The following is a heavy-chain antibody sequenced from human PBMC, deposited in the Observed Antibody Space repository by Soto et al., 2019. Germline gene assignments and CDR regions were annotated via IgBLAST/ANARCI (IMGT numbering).Heavy chain of an antibody. J-gene: IGHJ4*02. V-gene: IGHV3-9*01. CDR1: GFTFDDYA. CDR2: ISWNSGSI. CDR3: AKVSVYDILTGYYFDY. Sequence: EVQLVESGGGLVQPGRSLRLSCAASGFTFDDYAMHWVRQAPGKGLEWVSGISWNSGSIGYADSVKGRFTISRDNAKNPLYLQMNSLRAEDTALYYCAKVSVYDILTGYYFDYWGQGTLVTVSS. D-gene: IGHD3-9*01.